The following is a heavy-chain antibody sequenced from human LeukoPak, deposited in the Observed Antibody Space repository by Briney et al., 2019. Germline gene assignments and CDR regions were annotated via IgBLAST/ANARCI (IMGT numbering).Heavy chain of an antibody. CDR1: GFTFSNYA. D-gene: IGHD4-17*01. J-gene: IGHJ5*01. CDR2: VSHNGKKQ. Sequence: GKSLRLSCAASGFTFSNYAMHWVRQAPGKGLEWVAHVSHNGKKQYYADSMKGRFTISRDNYRNTMTMQMNSLRAEDTAVYYCVRDQLTVPKKYFDCWGQGALVTVS. CDR3: VRDQLTVPKKYFDC. V-gene: IGHV3-30*04.